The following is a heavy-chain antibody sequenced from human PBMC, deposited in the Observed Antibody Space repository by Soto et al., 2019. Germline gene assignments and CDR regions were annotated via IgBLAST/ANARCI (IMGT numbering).Heavy chain of an antibody. CDR2: ISAYNGNT. Sequence: GASVKVSCKASDFSFTSYGISWVRQAPGQGLEWMGWISAYNGNTNYAQKLQGRVTMTTDTSTSTAYMELRSLRSDDTAVYYCARDGVVPANYYYYGMDVWGQGTTVTVSS. CDR1: DFSFTSYG. D-gene: IGHD2-2*01. J-gene: IGHJ6*02. CDR3: ARDGVVPANYYYYGMDV. V-gene: IGHV1-18*04.